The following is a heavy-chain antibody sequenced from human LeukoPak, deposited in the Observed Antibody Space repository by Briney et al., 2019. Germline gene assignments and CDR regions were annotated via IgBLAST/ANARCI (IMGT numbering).Heavy chain of an antibody. D-gene: IGHD4-11*01. Sequence: GGSLRLSCAASGFTFSNAWMSWVRQAPGKGLEWVGRIKSKTDGGTTDYAAPVKGRFTMSRDDSKNTLYLQMNSLKTEDTAVYYRTSGLYSINSVVRDFWGQGTLVTVSS. CDR3: TSGLYSINSVVRDF. J-gene: IGHJ4*02. V-gene: IGHV3-15*01. CDR2: IKSKTDGGTT. CDR1: GFTFSNAW.